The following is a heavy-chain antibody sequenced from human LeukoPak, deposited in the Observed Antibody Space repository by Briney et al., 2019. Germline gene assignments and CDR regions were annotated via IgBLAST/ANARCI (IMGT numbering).Heavy chain of an antibody. D-gene: IGHD2-2*01. CDR2: INHSGST. CDR1: GGSFSGYY. Sequence: PSETLSLTCAVYGGSFSGYYWNWIRQPPGKGLEWIGEINHSGSTNYNPSLKSRVTISVDTSKNQFSLKLSSVTAADTALYYCARGRPRSVVPTAPFDYWGQGTLVTVSS. CDR3: ARGRPRSVVPTAPFDY. J-gene: IGHJ4*02. V-gene: IGHV4-34*01.